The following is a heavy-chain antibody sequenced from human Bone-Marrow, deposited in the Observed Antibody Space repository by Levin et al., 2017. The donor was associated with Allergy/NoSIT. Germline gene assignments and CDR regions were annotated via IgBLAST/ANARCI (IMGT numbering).Heavy chain of an antibody. D-gene: IGHD1-14*01. CDR2: ITGSSGST. Sequence: LSLTCAASGFPFSSSAMSWVRQAPGKGLQWVSTITGSSGSTYYADSVKGRFTISSDKSKNTLYLQMDSLRAEDTAVYFCAKDNTGNLDAFDIWGQGTMVTVSS. CDR1: GFPFSSSA. V-gene: IGHV3-23*01. CDR3: AKDNTGNLDAFDI. J-gene: IGHJ3*02.